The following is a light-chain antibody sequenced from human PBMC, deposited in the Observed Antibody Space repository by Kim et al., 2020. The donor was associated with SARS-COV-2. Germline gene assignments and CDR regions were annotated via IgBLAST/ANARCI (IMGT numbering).Light chain of an antibody. Sequence: GTRAWAPGDKAPLACRASQGVSNYLAWYQQKPGQAPRLLIYEASKRAAGIPARFSGSGSGTDFTLTISRLEPGDSAVYFCQQRGSFGQGTRLEIK. V-gene: IGKV3-11*01. CDR1: QGVSNY. J-gene: IGKJ5*01. CDR2: EAS. CDR3: QQRGS.